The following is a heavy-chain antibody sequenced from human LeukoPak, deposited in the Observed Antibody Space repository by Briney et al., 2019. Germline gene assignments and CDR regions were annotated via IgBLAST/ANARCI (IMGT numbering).Heavy chain of an antibody. D-gene: IGHD3-22*01. V-gene: IGHV4-39*07. CDR1: GGSISSSSYY. J-gene: IGHJ4*02. CDR3: ARGLPYYYDSSGYLYYFDY. Sequence: SETLSLTCTVSGGSISSSSYYWGWIRQPPGKGLEWIGSIYYSGSTYYNPSLKSRVTISVDTSKNQFSLKLSSVTAADTAVYYCARGLPYYYDSSGYLYYFDYWGQGTLVTVSS. CDR2: IYYSGST.